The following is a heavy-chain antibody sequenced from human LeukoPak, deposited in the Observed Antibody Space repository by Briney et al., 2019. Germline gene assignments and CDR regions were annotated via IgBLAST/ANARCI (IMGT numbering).Heavy chain of an antibody. CDR3: ARYYDFWSGYYMGGGANWFDP. V-gene: IGHV4-39*07. CDR2: IYHSGST. D-gene: IGHD3-3*01. Sequence: SETLSLTCTVSGGSVSSSSYYWGWIRQPPGKGLEWIGSIYHSGSTYYNPSLKSRVTISVDTSKNQFSLKLSSVTAANTAVYYCARYYDFWSGYYMGGGANWFDPWGQGTLVTVSS. CDR1: GGSVSSSSYY. J-gene: IGHJ5*02.